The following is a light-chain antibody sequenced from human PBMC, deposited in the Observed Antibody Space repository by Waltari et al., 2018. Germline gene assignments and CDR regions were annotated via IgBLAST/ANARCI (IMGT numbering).Light chain of an antibody. Sequence: EIVLTQSPATLSLSPGETATLSCRASQSVGTYLAWYQQRPGQAPRLLIHEACNRATGLPGRVRGSESGTDCTLTISRLEPEDCAVYYCQQRSNWTAHTFGQGARVGIK. V-gene: IGKV3-11*01. CDR3: QQRSNWTAHT. CDR1: QSVGTY. J-gene: IGKJ2*01. CDR2: EAC.